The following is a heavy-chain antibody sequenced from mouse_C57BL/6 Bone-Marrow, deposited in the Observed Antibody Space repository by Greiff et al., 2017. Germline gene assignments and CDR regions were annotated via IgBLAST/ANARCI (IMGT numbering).Heavy chain of an antibody. CDR3: ARSGYFLGFAD. CDR2: IDPSDSYT. Sequence: QVQLQQPGAELVMPGASVKLSCKASGYTFTSYWMHWVKQRPGQGLEWIGEIDPSDSYTNYNQKFKGKSTLTVDKSSSTAYMQLSSLTSEDSAVXYCARSGYFLGFADWGQGTLVTVSA. V-gene: IGHV1-69*01. CDR1: GYTFTSYW. J-gene: IGHJ3*01. D-gene: IGHD3-1*01.